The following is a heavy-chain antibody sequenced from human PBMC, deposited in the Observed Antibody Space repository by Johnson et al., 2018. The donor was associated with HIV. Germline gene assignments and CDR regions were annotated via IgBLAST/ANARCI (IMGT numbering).Heavy chain of an antibody. CDR1: GVIFSDYY. Sequence: VESGGGLVQPGGSLRLSCAVSGVIFSDYYMKCVRQAPGNGLELVGQVNPKGTKTNLIESAKDRINTSTINAKNTLHLQMNSLRAEDTAVYYCTKMGELGAFDIWGQGTMVTVSS. J-gene: IGHJ3*02. D-gene: IGHD3-16*01. CDR2: VNPKGTKT. V-gene: IGHV3-25*04. CDR3: TKMGELGAFDI.